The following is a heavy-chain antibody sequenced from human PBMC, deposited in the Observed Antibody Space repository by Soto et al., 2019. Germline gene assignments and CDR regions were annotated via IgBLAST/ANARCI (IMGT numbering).Heavy chain of an antibody. CDR3: AKWGGGGSLY. V-gene: IGHV3-7*01. CDR1: GFTFTSHY. D-gene: IGHD1-26*01. Sequence: GGSLSLSCAASGFTFTSHYMSWVRQAQGKGLEWVANINEDGSERYYVDSVKGRFTVSRDNAKNSLYLQMNSLRAEDTAIYYCAKWGGGGSLYWCQGALVTV. CDR2: INEDGSER. J-gene: IGHJ4*02.